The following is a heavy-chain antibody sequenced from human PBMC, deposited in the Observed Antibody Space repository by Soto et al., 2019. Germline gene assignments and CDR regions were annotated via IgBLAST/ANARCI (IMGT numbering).Heavy chain of an antibody. CDR2: ISYTGSTI. CDR1: EFTFSNYE. Sequence: GGSLRLSCVGSEFTFSNYEMNWVRQAPGKGLEWASYISYTGSTIYYADSVRGRFTISRDNSKNSLYLQMNSLRAEDTAVYYCARGLRNYYDRSGLHYWGQGTLVTVSS. V-gene: IGHV3-48*03. D-gene: IGHD3-22*01. CDR3: ARGLRNYYDRSGLHY. J-gene: IGHJ4*02.